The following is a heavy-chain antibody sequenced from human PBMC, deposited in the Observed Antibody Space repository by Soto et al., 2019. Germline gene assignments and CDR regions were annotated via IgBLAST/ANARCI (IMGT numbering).Heavy chain of an antibody. D-gene: IGHD3-3*01. CDR3: AKDYYDFWSGPPRSNWFDP. J-gene: IGHJ5*02. CDR2: ISGSGDST. Sequence: PGGSLRLSCAASGFIFRSYAMSWVRQAPGRGLEWVSGISGSGDSTYYADSVKGRFTISRDNSKNTLYLQMNSLRAEDTAVYYCAKDYYDFWSGPPRSNWFDPWGQGTLVTVSS. CDR1: GFIFRSYA. V-gene: IGHV3-23*01.